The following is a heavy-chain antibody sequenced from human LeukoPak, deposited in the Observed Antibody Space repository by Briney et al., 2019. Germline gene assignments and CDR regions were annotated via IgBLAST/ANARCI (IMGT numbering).Heavy chain of an antibody. Sequence: EASVNLSCKASGYTFTGYYMHWVRLAPGQGLEWMGWINPNSGGTNYAQKFQGRVTMTRDTSISTAYMELSRLRSDDTAVYYCAREGLYSSSWYEVGYWGQGSQVTVSS. J-gene: IGHJ4*02. CDR2: INPNSGGT. D-gene: IGHD6-13*01. CDR1: GYTFTGYY. V-gene: IGHV1-2*02. CDR3: AREGLYSSSWYEVGY.